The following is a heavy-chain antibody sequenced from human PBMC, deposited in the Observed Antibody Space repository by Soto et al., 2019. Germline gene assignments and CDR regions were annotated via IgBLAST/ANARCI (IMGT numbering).Heavy chain of an antibody. Sequence: SETLSLTSTVSGGSINTFYWSWVRQPAGKGLEWIGRIFSSGSTSFNPSLESRVAMSVDTSKNHFSLNLSSVTAADMAVYYCAREGPYSAYNFAHGIQLWSFDFWGQGALVNVSS. CDR2: IFSSGST. V-gene: IGHV4-4*07. CDR1: GGSINTFY. CDR3: AREGPYSAYNFAHGIQLWSFDF. J-gene: IGHJ4*02. D-gene: IGHD5-12*01.